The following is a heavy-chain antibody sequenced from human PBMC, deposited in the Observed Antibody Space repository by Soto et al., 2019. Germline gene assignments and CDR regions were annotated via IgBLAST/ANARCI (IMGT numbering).Heavy chain of an antibody. CDR2: ISGSGGST. V-gene: IGHV3-23*01. CDR3: AKDLKQWLVDY. CDR1: RYAFSCYA. J-gene: IGHJ4*02. D-gene: IGHD6-19*01. Sequence: LGRASRRYAFSCYAMSCVRQAPGKGLEWVSAISGSGGSTYYADSVKGRFTISRDNSKNTLYLQMNSLRAEDTAVYYCAKDLKQWLVDYWGQGTLVTVSS.